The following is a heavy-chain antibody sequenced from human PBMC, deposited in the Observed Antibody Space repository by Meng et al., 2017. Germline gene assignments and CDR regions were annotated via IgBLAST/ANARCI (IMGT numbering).Heavy chain of an antibody. J-gene: IGHJ6*02. V-gene: IGHV1-2*06. CDR3: ARACGRTTMVRGVIPLGMDV. D-gene: IGHD3-10*01. CDR1: GYTFTGYY. CDR2: INPNSGGT. Sequence: ASVKVSCKASGYTFTGYYMHWVRQAPGQGLEWMGRINPNSGGTNYAQKLQGRVTMTRDTSISTAYMELSRLRSDDTAVYYCARACGRTTMVRGVIPLGMDVWGQGTTVTVSS.